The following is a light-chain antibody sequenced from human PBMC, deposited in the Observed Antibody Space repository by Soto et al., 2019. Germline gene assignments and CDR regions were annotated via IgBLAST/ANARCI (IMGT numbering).Light chain of an antibody. Sequence: VMTQSPLSLTVTPGEPASISCKSSQSLQHNNGNTLLDWYMQKPGQSPQLLIYLGSRRAPGAPDRVSGSGSGTDFTLRISTVEADDAAIYYCMQALQTPRTVGQGTKLEI. CDR1: QSLQHNNGNTL. CDR2: LGS. V-gene: IGKV2-28*01. J-gene: IGKJ1*01. CDR3: MQALQTPRT.